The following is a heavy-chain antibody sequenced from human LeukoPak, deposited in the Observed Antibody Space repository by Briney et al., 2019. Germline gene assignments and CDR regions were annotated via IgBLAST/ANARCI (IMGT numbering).Heavy chain of an antibody. D-gene: IGHD3-16*01. CDR1: GFTFSSYS. V-gene: IGHV3-21*01. J-gene: IGHJ4*02. CDR3: AREAGPYTGFDY. CDR2: ISSSSSYI. Sequence: GGSLRLSCAASGFTFSSYSMKWVRQAPGKGLEWVSSISSSSSYIYYADSVKGRFTISRDNAKNSLYLQMNSLRAEDTAVYYCAREAGPYTGFDYWGQGTLVTVSS.